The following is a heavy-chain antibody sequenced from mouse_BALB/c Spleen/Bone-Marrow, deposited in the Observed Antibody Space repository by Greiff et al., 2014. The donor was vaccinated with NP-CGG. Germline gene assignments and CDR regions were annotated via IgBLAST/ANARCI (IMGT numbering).Heavy chain of an antibody. CDR1: GFTFSSFG. V-gene: IGHV5-17*02. D-gene: IGHD2-4*01. CDR3: ARSTMITTGYYYAMDY. CDR2: ISSGSSTI. Sequence: VQLKESGGGLVQPGGSRKVSCAASGFTFSSFGTHWVRQAPEKGLEWVAYISSGSSTIYYADTVKGRFTISRDNPKNTLFLQMTSLRSEDTAMYYCARSTMITTGYYYAMDYWGQGTSVTVSS. J-gene: IGHJ4*01.